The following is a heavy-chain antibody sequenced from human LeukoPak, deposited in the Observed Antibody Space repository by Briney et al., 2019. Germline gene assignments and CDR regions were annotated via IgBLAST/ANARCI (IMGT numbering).Heavy chain of an antibody. CDR3: ATDFTWYSGSLFDL. D-gene: IGHD1-26*01. V-gene: IGHV1-2*02. CDR1: GYTFTGYY. J-gene: IGHJ2*01. CDR2: INPNSGGT. Sequence: ASVKVSCKASGYTFTGYYMHWVRQAPGQGLEWMGWINPNSGGTNYAQKFQGRVTMTRDTSISTAYMELSRLRSDDTAVYYCATDFTWYSGSLFDLWGRGTLVTVSS.